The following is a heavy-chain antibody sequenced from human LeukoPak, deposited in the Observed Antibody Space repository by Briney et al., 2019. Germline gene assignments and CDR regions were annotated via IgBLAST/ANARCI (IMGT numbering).Heavy chain of an antibody. CDR1: GFTFSSYW. Sequence: GSLRLSCAASGFTFSSYWMSWVRQAPGKGLEWVANIKQDGSEKCYVDSVKGRFTISRDNAKNSLYLQMNSLRAEDTAVYYCARGPTTADNFDYWGQGTLVTVSS. J-gene: IGHJ4*02. CDR2: IKQDGSEK. D-gene: IGHD4-17*01. V-gene: IGHV3-7*01. CDR3: ARGPTTADNFDY.